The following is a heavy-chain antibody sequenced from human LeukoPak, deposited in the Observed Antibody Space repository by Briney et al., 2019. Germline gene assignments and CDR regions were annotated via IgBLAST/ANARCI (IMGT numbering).Heavy chain of an antibody. CDR1: GGSISSGGYY. V-gene: IGHV4-61*02. CDR2: IYSSGST. CDR3: ARSVTSGWYFIDY. Sequence: SETLSLTCAVSGGSISSGGYYWSWIRQPAGKGLEWIGRIYSSGSTDYNPSLKSRVTMSVDTSKNQFSLKLSSVTAADTAVYYCARSVTSGWYFIDYWGQGTLVTVSS. J-gene: IGHJ4*02. D-gene: IGHD6-19*01.